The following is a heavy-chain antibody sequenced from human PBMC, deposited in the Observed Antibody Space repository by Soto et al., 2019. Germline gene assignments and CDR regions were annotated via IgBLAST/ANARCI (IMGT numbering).Heavy chain of an antibody. Sequence: QVLLQEPGPGVVKPSGTLSLTCVVSDKSISPDIWWNWVRQPPGQGLEWIGEVPHTKGALYNPALRSRVTVSADLFNSKIFREGHSLGAADTAGYYCARAGSWNLDSWGQGTPVTVSS. CDR3: ARAGSWNLDS. CDR2: VPHTKGA. D-gene: IGHD1-1*01. CDR1: DKSISPDIW. J-gene: IGHJ4*02. V-gene: IGHV4-4*02.